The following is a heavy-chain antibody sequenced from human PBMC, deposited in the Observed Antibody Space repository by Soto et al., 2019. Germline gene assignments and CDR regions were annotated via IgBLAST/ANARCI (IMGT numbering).Heavy chain of an antibody. Sequence: EVQLVESGGGLVQPGGSLRLSCAASGFTFSSSWMHWVRQAPGKGLVWVSRINSDGSSTSYADSVKGRFTISRDNAKNTLYLQMNSLRAEDTAVYYCARESTYYDFWSGPYYYYYGLDVWGQGTTVTVSS. CDR3: ARESTYYDFWSGPYYYYYGLDV. CDR2: INSDGSST. D-gene: IGHD3-3*01. J-gene: IGHJ6*02. V-gene: IGHV3-74*01. CDR1: GFTFSSSW.